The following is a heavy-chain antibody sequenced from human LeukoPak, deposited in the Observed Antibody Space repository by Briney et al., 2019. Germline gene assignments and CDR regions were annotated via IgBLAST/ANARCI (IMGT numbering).Heavy chain of an antibody. D-gene: IGHD3-22*01. Sequence: GASVKVSCKASGYTFTGYYMHWVRQAPGQGPEWMGWINPNSGGTNYAQKFQGRVTMTRDTSISTAYMELSRLRSDDTAVYYCAESGRYYDSSGYEAFDIWGQGTMVTVSS. CDR2: INPNSGGT. CDR3: AESGRYYDSSGYEAFDI. V-gene: IGHV1-2*02. J-gene: IGHJ3*02. CDR1: GYTFTGYY.